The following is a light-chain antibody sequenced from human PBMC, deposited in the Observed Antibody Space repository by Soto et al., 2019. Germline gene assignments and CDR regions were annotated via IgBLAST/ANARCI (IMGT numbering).Light chain of an antibody. Sequence: EIVLTPSPGTLSLSPVERATLSCRASQSVSSSYLAWYQQKPGQAPRLLIHGASSRPTGIPDRFTGSGSGTDFTLTISRLEPEDFAVYYCQQYGSSPLTFGQGTRLEIK. J-gene: IGKJ5*01. V-gene: IGKV3-20*01. CDR1: QSVSSSY. CDR2: GAS. CDR3: QQYGSSPLT.